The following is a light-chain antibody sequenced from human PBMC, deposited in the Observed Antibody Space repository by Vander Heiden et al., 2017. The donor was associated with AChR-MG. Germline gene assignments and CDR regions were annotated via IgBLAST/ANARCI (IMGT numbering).Light chain of an antibody. V-gene: IGKV3-20*01. Sequence: EILFTQSPGTLSLSPGERATLSCRASQSVSSSYLAWYQQKPGQAPRLLIYGASSRATGIPDRFSGSGSGTDFTLTISRLEPEDFAVYYCQQYGSSPPLTFGGGTKVEIK. CDR3: QQYGSSPPLT. CDR1: QSVSSSY. J-gene: IGKJ4*01. CDR2: GAS.